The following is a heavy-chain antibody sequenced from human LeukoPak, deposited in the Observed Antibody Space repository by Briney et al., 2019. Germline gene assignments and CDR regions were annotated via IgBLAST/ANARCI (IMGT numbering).Heavy chain of an antibody. CDR2: IIPIFGTA. Sequence: SVKVSCKASGYTFTSYYMRWVRQAPGQGLEWMGGIIPIFGTANYAQKFQGRVTITADKSTSTAYMELSSLRSEDTAVYYCARDGVLLWFGDSPYYYYMDVWGKGTTVTISS. J-gene: IGHJ6*03. V-gene: IGHV1-69*06. D-gene: IGHD3-10*01. CDR1: GYTFTSYY. CDR3: ARDGVLLWFGDSPYYYYMDV.